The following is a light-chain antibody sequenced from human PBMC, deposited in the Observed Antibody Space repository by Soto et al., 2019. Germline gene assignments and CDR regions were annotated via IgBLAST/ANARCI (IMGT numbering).Light chain of an antibody. CDR3: SSYAGSNNLV. CDR2: EVN. V-gene: IGLV2-8*01. CDR1: SSDVGAYNY. Sequence: QSVLTQPPSASGSPGQSVTISCTGTSSDVGAYNYVSWYQQHPGKAPKLMIYEVNKRPSGVPDRFSGSKSGNTASLTVSGLQAEDEAVYYCSSYAGSNNLVFGGGTQLTVL. J-gene: IGLJ2*01.